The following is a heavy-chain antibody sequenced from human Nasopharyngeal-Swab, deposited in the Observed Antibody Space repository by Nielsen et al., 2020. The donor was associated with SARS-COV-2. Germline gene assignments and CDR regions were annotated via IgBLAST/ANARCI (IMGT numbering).Heavy chain of an antibody. D-gene: IGHD6-19*01. CDR2: ISSSSSYI. V-gene: IGHV3-21*01. J-gene: IGHJ4*02. CDR3: ARVKASSGWYMDY. Sequence: GSLRLSCAASGFTFSSYSMNWVRQAPGKGLEWVSSISSSSSYIYYADSVKGRFTISRDNAKNSLYLQMNSLRAEDTAVYYCARVKASSGWYMDYWGQGTLVTVSS. CDR1: GFTFSSYS.